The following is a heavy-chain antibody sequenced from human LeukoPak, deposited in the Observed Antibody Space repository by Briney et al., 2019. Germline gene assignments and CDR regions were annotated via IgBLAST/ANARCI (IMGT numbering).Heavy chain of an antibody. Sequence: GGSLRLSCAASGFTFSSYAMHWVRQAPGKGLEWVAVISYDGSNKYYADSVRGRFTISRDNSKNTLYLQMNSLRAEDTAVYYCAREGTYDFWSGTNWFDPWGQGTLVTVPS. CDR1: GFTFSSYA. CDR2: ISYDGSNK. V-gene: IGHV3-30*04. J-gene: IGHJ5*02. CDR3: AREGTYDFWSGTNWFDP. D-gene: IGHD3-3*01.